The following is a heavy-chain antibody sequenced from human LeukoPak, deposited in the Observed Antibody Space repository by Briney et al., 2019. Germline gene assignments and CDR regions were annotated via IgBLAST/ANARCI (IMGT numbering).Heavy chain of an antibody. CDR1: GFTVSSNY. V-gene: IGHV3-53*01. D-gene: IGHD6-13*01. CDR2: IYSGGST. Sequence: PGRPLRLSCAASGFTVSSNYMSWVRQAPGKGLEWVSVIYSGGSTYYADSVKGRFTISRDNSKNTLYLQMNSLRAEDTAVYYCAREHVPSVRSSGSYWFDPWGQGTLVTVSS. J-gene: IGHJ5*02. CDR3: AREHVPSVRSSGSYWFDP.